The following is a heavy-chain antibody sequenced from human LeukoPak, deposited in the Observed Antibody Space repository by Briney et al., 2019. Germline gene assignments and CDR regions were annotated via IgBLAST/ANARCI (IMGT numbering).Heavy chain of an antibody. Sequence: PSQTLSLTCAISGDSVSSNSVAWNWIRQSPSRGLEWLGRTYYRSNWYNDYAVSVKSRITINPDTSKNQFSLQLNSVTPEDTAVYFCARYMSSSKIFDYWGQGTQVTVSS. D-gene: IGHD6-6*01. J-gene: IGHJ4*02. CDR1: GDSVSSNSVA. CDR2: TYYRSNWYN. CDR3: ARYMSSSKIFDY. V-gene: IGHV6-1*01.